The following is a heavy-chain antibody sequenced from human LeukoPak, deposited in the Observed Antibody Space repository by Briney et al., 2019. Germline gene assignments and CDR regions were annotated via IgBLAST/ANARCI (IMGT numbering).Heavy chain of an antibody. CDR3: ASPYCSSTSCYRNAFDI. Sequence: SETLSLTCAVYGGSFSGYYWSWIRQPPGKGLEWIGEINHSGSTNYNPSLKSRVTISVDTSKNQFSLKLSSVTAADTAVYYCASPYCSSTSCYRNAFDIWGQGTMVTVSS. CDR1: GGSFSGYY. D-gene: IGHD2-2*01. V-gene: IGHV4-34*01. CDR2: INHSGST. J-gene: IGHJ3*02.